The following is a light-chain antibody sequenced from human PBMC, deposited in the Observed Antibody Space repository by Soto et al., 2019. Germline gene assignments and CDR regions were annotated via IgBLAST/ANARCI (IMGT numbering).Light chain of an antibody. CDR2: EVN. CDR3: SSYTTSSTLA. CDR1: SSDVGGYKY. V-gene: IGLV2-14*01. Sequence: SALTQPASVSGSPGQSITISCTGTSSDVGGYKYVSWYQQHPGKAPKLMIFEVNNRPSGVSNRFSGSKSGNTASLTISGLQAEDEADYYCSSYTTSSTLAFGGGTKLTVL. J-gene: IGLJ3*02.